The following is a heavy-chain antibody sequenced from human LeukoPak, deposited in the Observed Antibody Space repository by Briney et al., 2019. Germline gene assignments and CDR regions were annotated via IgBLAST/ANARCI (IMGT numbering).Heavy chain of an antibody. CDR2: IWYDGSNK. CDR1: GFTFNSYA. D-gene: IGHD2-15*01. V-gene: IGHV3-33*07. J-gene: IGHJ6*03. CDR3: ARARGWQPNYYYYYMDV. Sequence: GGSLRLSYTPSGFTFNSYAMFWVRQAPGKGLEWVSLIWYDGSNKYYADSVKGRFTISRDNPKNTLYLQMNSLRAEDTAVYYCARARGWQPNYYYYYMDVWGTGTTVTVSS.